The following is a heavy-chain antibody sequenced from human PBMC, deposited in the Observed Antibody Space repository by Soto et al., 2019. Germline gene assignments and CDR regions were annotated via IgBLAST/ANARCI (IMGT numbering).Heavy chain of an antibody. D-gene: IGHD3-22*01. V-gene: IGHV1-69*13. CDR3: TGVVVVSDYYYYYGMDV. CDR2: IIPIFGTA. CDR1: GGTFSSYA. J-gene: IGHJ6*02. Sequence: SVKVSCKASGGTFSSYAISWVRQAPGQGLEWMGGIIPIFGTANYAQKFQGRVTITADESTSTAYMELSSLRSEDTAVYYCTGVVVVSDYYYYYGMDVWGQGTTVTVSS.